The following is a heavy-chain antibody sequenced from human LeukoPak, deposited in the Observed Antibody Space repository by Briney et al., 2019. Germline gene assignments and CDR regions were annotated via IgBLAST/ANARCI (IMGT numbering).Heavy chain of an antibody. D-gene: IGHD3-10*01. CDR1: GFTFSSYG. CDR2: ISYDGSNK. Sequence: GRSLRLSCAASGFTFSSYGMHWVRQAPGKGLEWLAVISYDGSNKYYADSVKGRFTISRDNYKNTLYLQMNSLRAEDTAVYYCAKDSLWFGELLSYYFDYWGQGTLVTVSS. J-gene: IGHJ4*02. CDR3: AKDSLWFGELLSYYFDY. V-gene: IGHV3-30*18.